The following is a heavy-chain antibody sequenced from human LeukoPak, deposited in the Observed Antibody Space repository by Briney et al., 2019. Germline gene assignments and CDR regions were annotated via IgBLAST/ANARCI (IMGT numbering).Heavy chain of an antibody. CDR3: ARESVAAPYYFDY. Sequence: PSQTLSLTCAVSGGSISSGGYSWSWIRQPPGRGPGWIGSIYHRGTTPYNPSLNSRVTISVDKSKNQFSLKLSSVTAADTAVYYCARESVAAPYYFDYWGQGTLVTVSS. V-gene: IGHV4-30-2*01. CDR2: IYHRGTT. J-gene: IGHJ4*02. D-gene: IGHD2-15*01. CDR1: GGSISSGGYS.